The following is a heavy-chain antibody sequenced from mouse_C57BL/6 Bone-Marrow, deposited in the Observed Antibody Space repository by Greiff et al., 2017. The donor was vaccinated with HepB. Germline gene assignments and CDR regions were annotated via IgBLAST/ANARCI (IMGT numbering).Heavy chain of an antibody. Sequence: EVQRVESGGDLVKPGGSLKLSCAASGFTFSSYGMSWVRQTPDKRLEWVATISSGGSYTYYPDSVKGRFTISRDNAKNTLYLQMSSLKSEDTAMYYCARPRDGYYPYFDVWGKGTTVTVSS. CDR1: GFTFSSYG. J-gene: IGHJ1*03. CDR2: ISSGGSYT. CDR3: ARPRDGYYPYFDV. V-gene: IGHV5-6*01. D-gene: IGHD2-3*01.